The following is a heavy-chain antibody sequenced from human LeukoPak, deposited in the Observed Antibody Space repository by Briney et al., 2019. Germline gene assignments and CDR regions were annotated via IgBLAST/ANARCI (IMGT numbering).Heavy chain of an antibody. CDR3: ARDSRDSGYDAFDY. CDR1: GGSISSSNW. V-gene: IGHV4-4*02. D-gene: IGHD5-12*01. J-gene: IGHJ4*02. CDR2: IYHSGST. Sequence: SGTLSLTCAVSGGSISSSNWWSWVRQPPGKGLEWIREIYHSGSTNYNPSLKSRVTISVDKSKNQFSLKLSSVTAADTAVYYCARDSRDSGYDAFDYWGQGTLVTVSS.